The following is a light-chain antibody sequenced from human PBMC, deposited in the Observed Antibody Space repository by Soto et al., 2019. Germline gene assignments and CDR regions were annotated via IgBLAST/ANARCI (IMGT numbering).Light chain of an antibody. Sequence: ETVMTQSPATLSVSPGERATLSCRASQSVNSNLAWYQQKLGQAPRVVIYGASTRAAGIPARFSGSGSGTEFILTISSLQSEDFAFYYCQHYNTWPWTFGQGTKVEIK. CDR2: GAS. J-gene: IGKJ1*01. V-gene: IGKV3-15*01. CDR1: QSVNSN. CDR3: QHYNTWPWT.